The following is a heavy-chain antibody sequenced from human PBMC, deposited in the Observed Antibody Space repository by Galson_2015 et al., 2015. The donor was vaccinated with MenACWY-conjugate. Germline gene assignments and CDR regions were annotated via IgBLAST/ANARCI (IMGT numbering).Heavy chain of an antibody. CDR1: GYSFTSYW. J-gene: IGHJ3*02. CDR2: IYPGDSDT. D-gene: IGHD3-22*01. V-gene: IGHV5-51*01. CDR3: ARQPYYYDSSGNYDRGNAFDI. Sequence: QSGAEVKKPGESLRISCKGSGYSFTSYWISWVRQMPGKGLEWMGIIYPGDSDTRYSPSFQGQVTISADKSISTAYLQWSSLKASDTAMYYCARQPYYYDSSGNYDRGNAFDIWGQGTMVTVSS.